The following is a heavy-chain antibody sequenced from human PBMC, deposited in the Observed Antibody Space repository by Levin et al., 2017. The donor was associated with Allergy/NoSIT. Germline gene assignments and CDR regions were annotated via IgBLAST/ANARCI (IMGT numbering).Heavy chain of an antibody. J-gene: IGHJ4*02. CDR1: GYTFTSYG. D-gene: IGHD1-26*01. CDR3: ARGSAKWEPIPEGFDY. CDR2: ISAYNGNT. V-gene: IGHV1-18*01. Sequence: ASVKVSCKASGYTFTSYGISWVRQAPGQGLEWMGWISAYNGNTNYAQKLQGRVTMTTDTSTSTAYMELRSLRSDDTAVYYCARGSAKWEPIPEGFDYWGQGTLVTVSS.